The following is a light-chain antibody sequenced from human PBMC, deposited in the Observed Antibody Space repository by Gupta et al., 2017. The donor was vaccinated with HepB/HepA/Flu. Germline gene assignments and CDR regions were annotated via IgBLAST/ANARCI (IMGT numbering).Light chain of an antibody. CDR1: QSVLYSPNNKNY. V-gene: IGKV4-1*01. CDR3: QQYYYDPPHT. J-gene: IGKJ4*01. Sequence: DIVMTQSPDSLAVSLGERATINCKSSQSVLYSPNNKNYLAWYQQKPGQPPKVLIYWASTRESGVPDRFSGSGFGKDFTLTISSRQAEDVAVYYYQQYYYDPPHTFGGGTXVEIK. CDR2: WAS.